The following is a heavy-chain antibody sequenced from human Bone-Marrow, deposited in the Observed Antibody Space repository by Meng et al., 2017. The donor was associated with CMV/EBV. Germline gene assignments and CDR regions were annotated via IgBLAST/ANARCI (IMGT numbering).Heavy chain of an antibody. CDR1: GFTFSSYW. D-gene: IGHD6-6*01. CDR3: AKESIADLDAFDI. J-gene: IGHJ3*02. V-gene: IGHV3-74*01. CDR2: INSDGSST. Sequence: ETLSLTCAASGFTFSSYWMHWVRQAPGKGLVWVSRINSDGSSTSYADSVKGRFTISRDNAKNTLYLQMNSLRAEDTAIYYCAKESIADLDAFDIWGQGTMVTVSS.